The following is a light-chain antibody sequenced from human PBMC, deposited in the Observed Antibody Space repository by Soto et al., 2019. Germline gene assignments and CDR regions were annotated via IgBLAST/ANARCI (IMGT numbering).Light chain of an antibody. CDR2: STS. CDR1: ISNIGSNT. J-gene: IGLJ1*01. Sequence: QSVLTQPPSASGTPGQIYAISCSGSISNIGSNTVTWYQQLPGTAPKLLIYSTSQRSSGVPGRFSGSKSGAPASLSISGLQSEDEADYYCAAWDDRLDVYVFGTGTKVTVL. V-gene: IGLV1-44*01. CDR3: AAWDDRLDVYV.